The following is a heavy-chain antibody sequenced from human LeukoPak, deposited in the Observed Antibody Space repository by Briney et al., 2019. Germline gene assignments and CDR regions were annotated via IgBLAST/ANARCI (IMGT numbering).Heavy chain of an antibody. Sequence: GGSLRLSCAASGFTFSSYAMSWVRQAPGKGLEWVANIKKDGSEKYYVDSVKGRFTISRDNAKNTLYLQMNSLRAEDTAVYYCARQGYYYYMDVWGKGTTVTVSS. CDR1: GFTFSSYA. J-gene: IGHJ6*03. V-gene: IGHV3-7*01. CDR2: IKKDGSEK. CDR3: ARQGYYYYMDV.